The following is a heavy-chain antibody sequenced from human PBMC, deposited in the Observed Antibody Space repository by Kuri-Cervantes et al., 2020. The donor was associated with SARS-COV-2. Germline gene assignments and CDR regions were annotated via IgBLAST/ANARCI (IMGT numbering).Heavy chain of an antibody. CDR3: ARDRGSSGWYGVDY. V-gene: IGHV3-30*01. D-gene: IGHD6-19*01. CDR1: GFTFSSYA. J-gene: IGHJ4*02. Sequence: GESLKISCAASGFTFSSYAMRWVRQAPGKGLEWVAVISYDGSNKYYADSVKGRFTISRDNSKNTLYLQMNSLRAEDTAVYYCARDRGSSGWYGVDYWGQGTLVTFSS. CDR2: ISYDGSNK.